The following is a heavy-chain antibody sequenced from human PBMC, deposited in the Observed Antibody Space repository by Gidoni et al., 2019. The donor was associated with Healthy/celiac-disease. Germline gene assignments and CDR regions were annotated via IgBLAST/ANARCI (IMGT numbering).Heavy chain of an antibody. J-gene: IGHJ4*02. Sequence: EVQLLESGGGLVQPGGSLRLSCAASGFTFSSYAMSWVRQAPGKGLEWVSAISGSGGSTYYADSVKGRFTISRDNSKNTLYLKMNSLRAEDTAVYYCAKALDDSSGYYIFDYWDQGTLVTVSS. V-gene: IGHV3-23*01. CDR2: ISGSGGST. CDR3: AKALDDSSGYYIFDY. D-gene: IGHD3-22*01. CDR1: GFTFSSYA.